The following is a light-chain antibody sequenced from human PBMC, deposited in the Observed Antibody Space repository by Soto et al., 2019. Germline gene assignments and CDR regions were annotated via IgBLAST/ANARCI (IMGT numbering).Light chain of an antibody. CDR3: AAWDDSLNGL. CDR1: SSNIGSNT. Sequence: ALTQPPSASGTPGQRVTISCSGSSSNIGSNTVNWYQQLPGTAPKLLIYSNNQRPSGVPDRFSGSKSGTSASLAISGLQSEDEADYYCAAWDDSLNGLFGGGTKVTVL. V-gene: IGLV1-44*01. J-gene: IGLJ2*01. CDR2: SNN.